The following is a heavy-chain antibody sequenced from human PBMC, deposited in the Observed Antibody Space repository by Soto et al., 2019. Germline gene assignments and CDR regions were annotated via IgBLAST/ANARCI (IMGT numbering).Heavy chain of an antibody. CDR3: AVHGDYDAFNF. J-gene: IGHJ3*01. CDR1: GISFSRYW. Sequence: EVQVVESGGGLVQPGGSLRLSCAASGISFSRYWMHWVRQAPGKGLEWVSRMGPDGSSTSYADSVKGRFSISRDDAKNTLSLQVNSLRADDTAVYYCAVHGDYDAFNFWGQGTVVTVSS. D-gene: IGHD4-17*01. V-gene: IGHV3-74*01. CDR2: MGPDGSST.